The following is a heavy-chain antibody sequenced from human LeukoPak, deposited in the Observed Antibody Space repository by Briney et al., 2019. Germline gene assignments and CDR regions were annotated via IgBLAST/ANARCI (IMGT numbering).Heavy chain of an antibody. CDR3: AREGYDYVWGSYRPYYFDY. D-gene: IGHD3-16*02. J-gene: IGHJ4*02. CDR1: GFTFSSYS. V-gene: IGHV3-48*01. CDR2: ISSSSSTI. Sequence: GGSLRISCAAPGFTFSSYSMNWVRQAPGKGLEWVSYISSSSSTIYYADSVKGRFTISRDNAKNSLYLQMNSLRAEDTAVYYCAREGYDYVWGSYRPYYFDYWGQGTLVTVAS.